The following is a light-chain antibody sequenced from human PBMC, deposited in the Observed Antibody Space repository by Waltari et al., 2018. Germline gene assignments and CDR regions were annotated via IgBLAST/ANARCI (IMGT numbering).Light chain of an antibody. CDR3: QQYNNWPPKT. Sequence: EIVMTQSPATLSVSPGERATLSCRASQSVSSNLAWYQQKPGQAPRLLLYRASTRATGIPARCSGSGSGTEFTLTISSLQSEDFAVYYCQQYNNWPPKTFGQGTKVEIK. CDR2: RAS. V-gene: IGKV3-15*01. J-gene: IGKJ1*01. CDR1: QSVSSN.